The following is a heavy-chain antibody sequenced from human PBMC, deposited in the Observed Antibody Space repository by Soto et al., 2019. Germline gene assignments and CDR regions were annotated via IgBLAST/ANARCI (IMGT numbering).Heavy chain of an antibody. Sequence: SETLSLTCTVSGGSISSSSYYWGWIRQPPGKGLEWIGSIYYSGSTYYNPSLKSRVTISVDTSKNQFSLKLSSVTAADTAVYYCARNTDFLRYFDWFSAQNWFDSWGPGTLVTVSS. CDR1: GGSISSSSYY. J-gene: IGHJ5*01. CDR2: IYYSGST. V-gene: IGHV4-39*01. CDR3: ARNTDFLRYFDWFSAQNWFDS. D-gene: IGHD3-9*01.